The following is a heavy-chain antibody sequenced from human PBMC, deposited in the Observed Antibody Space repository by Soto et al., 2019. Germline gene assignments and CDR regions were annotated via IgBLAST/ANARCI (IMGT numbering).Heavy chain of an antibody. D-gene: IGHD6-13*01. J-gene: IGHJ6*03. Sequence: GASVKVSCKASGYTFTSYDINWVRQATGQGLEWMGWMNPNSGNTGYAQKFQGRVTMTRNTSISTAYMELSSLRSEDTAVYYCARGFRTIAAAAVRRYYYYYMDVWGKGTTVTVSS. CDR3: ARGFRTIAAAAVRRYYYYYMDV. V-gene: IGHV1-8*01. CDR1: GYTFTSYD. CDR2: MNPNSGNT.